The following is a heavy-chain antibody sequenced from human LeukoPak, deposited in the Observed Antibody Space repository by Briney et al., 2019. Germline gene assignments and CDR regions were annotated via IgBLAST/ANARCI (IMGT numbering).Heavy chain of an antibody. CDR1: GGSISSGDYY. V-gene: IGHV4-30-4*01. J-gene: IGHJ6*02. CDR2: IYYSGST. D-gene: IGHD6-13*01. Sequence: SETLSLTCTVSGGSISSGDYYWSWIRQPPGKGLEWIGYIYYSGSTYYNPSLKSRVTISVDTSKNQLSLKLSSVTAADTAVYYCARGGHSSSWYLSPYYYYYGMDVWGQGTLVTVSS. CDR3: ARGGHSSSWYLSPYYYYYGMDV.